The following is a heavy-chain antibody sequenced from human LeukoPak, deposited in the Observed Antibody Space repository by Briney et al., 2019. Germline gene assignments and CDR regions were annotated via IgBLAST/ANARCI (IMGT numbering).Heavy chain of an antibody. CDR3: ARDREYYGSGSYYMPYNWFDP. CDR1: GFTFSRYA. Sequence: GGSLRLSCAASGFTFSRYAMSWVRQAPGKGLEWVSGISDSGDSAYYADSVKGRFTISRDNSKNTLYLQMNSLRAEDTAVYYCARDREYYGSGSYYMPYNWFDPWGQGTLVTVSS. CDR2: ISDSGDSA. V-gene: IGHV3-23*01. J-gene: IGHJ5*02. D-gene: IGHD3-10*01.